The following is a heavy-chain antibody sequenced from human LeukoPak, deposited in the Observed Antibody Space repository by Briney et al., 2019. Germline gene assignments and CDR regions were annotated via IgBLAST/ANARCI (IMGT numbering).Heavy chain of an antibody. D-gene: IGHD1-26*01. CDR3: ARDLVEVGATVAFDI. J-gene: IGHJ3*02. V-gene: IGHV6-1*01. CDR1: GDSVSSNSAA. CDR2: TYHSSKWYN. Sequence: SQTLSLTCAISGDSVSSNSAAWNWIRQSPSRALEWLGRTYHSSKWYNDYAVSVKSRITINPETSKNQFSLQLNSVTPEDTAVYYCARDLVEVGATVAFDIWGQGTMVTVSS.